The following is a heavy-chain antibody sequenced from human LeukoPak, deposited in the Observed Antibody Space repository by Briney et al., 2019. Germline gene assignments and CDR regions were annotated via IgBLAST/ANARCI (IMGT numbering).Heavy chain of an antibody. D-gene: IGHD3-16*01. V-gene: IGHV3-66*01. CDR3: ARDRTFGGVDY. CDR1: GFTVSSNY. CDR2: IYRGGNT. J-gene: IGHJ4*02. Sequence: QPGGSLRLSCAASGFTVSSNYMSWVRQAPGKGLEWVSVIYRGGNTYSADSVKGRFTISRDNSKNTLYLQMNSLRAEDTAVYYCARDRTFGGVDYWGQGTLVTVSS.